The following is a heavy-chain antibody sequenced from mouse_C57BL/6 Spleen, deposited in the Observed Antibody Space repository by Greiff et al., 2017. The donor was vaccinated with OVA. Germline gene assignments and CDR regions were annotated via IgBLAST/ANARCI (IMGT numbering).Heavy chain of an antibody. J-gene: IGHJ4*01. V-gene: IGHV1-80*01. CDR2: IYPGDGDT. CDR1: GYAFSSYW. CDR3: ARRDYSNYGYAMDY. D-gene: IGHD2-5*01. Sequence: VQLKESGAELVKPGASVKISCKASGYAFSSYWMNWVKQRPGKGLEWIGQIYPGDGDTNYNGKFKGKATLTADKSSSTAYMQLSSLTSEDSAVYFCARRDYSNYGYAMDYWGQGTSVTVSS.